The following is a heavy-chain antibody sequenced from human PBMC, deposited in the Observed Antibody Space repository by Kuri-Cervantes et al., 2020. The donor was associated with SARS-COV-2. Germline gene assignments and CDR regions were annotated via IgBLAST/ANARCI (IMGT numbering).Heavy chain of an antibody. CDR2: ISNDGSKS. J-gene: IGHJ5*02. D-gene: IGHD3-16*01. CDR3: AGDKALPPNDNTNYWARNWFDP. V-gene: IGHV3-30-3*01. Sequence: GGSLRLSCAASGFTYSTFSNYAMHWVRQAPSKGLEWLALISNDGSKSFYRDSLRGRFTISRDNSKNTLYLQMSSLRTEDTAMYYCAGDKALPPNDNTNYWARNWFDPWGQGTLVTVSS. CDR1: GFTYSTFSNYA.